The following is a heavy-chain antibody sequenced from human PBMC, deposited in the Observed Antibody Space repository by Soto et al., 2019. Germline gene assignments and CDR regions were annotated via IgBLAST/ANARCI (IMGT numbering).Heavy chain of an antibody. CDR1: GFSLTTSGVG. CDR2: FYWDDDK. D-gene: IGHD3-3*01. Sequence: QITLNESGPTVVRPTETLTLTCRFSGFSLTTSGVGVGWIRQSPGKAPEWLALFYWDDDKRYIASLKSRLTITKDTAKNQVVLTVSDLDPTDTATYYCAHRVLRTVFGLVTTTAIYFDFWGQGTPVAVSS. CDR3: AHRVLRTVFGLVTTTAIYFDF. J-gene: IGHJ4*02. V-gene: IGHV2-5*02.